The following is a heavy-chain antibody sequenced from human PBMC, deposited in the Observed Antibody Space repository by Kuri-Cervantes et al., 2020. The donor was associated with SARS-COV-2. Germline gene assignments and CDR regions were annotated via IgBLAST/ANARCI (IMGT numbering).Heavy chain of an antibody. CDR1: GFTFSGSD. V-gene: IGHV3-73*01. D-gene: IGHD2-15*01. Sequence: GGSLRLSCAASGFTFSGSDMHWVRQASGKGLEWVGRIRSKTNTYATAYGASVKGRITVSRDDSKNTAYLQMNSLRTEDTAVYYCSILDWSGGYCQKGFDNWGPGTMVTVSS. J-gene: IGHJ3*02. CDR3: SILDWSGGYCQKGFDN. CDR2: IRSKTNTYAT.